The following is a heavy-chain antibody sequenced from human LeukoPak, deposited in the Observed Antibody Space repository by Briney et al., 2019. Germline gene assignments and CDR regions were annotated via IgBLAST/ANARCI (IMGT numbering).Heavy chain of an antibody. D-gene: IGHD3-10*01. CDR3: ARAGRISSGTMVRGVKGNWFDP. V-gene: IGHV1-2*02. J-gene: IGHJ5*02. CDR2: INPNSGGT. CDR1: GYTFTGYY. Sequence: ASVKVSCKASGYTFTGYYMHWVRQAPGQGLEWMGWINPNSGGTNYAQKFQGRVTMTRDTSISTAYMELSRLRSDDTAMYYCARAGRISSGTMVRGVKGNWFDPWGQGTLVTISS.